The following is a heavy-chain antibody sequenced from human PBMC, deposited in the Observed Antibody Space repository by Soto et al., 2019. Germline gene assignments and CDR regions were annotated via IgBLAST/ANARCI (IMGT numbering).Heavy chain of an antibody. D-gene: IGHD3-10*01. CDR1: GGTFSSYA. CDR3: ARDRVTMVRGVPYYYYGMDV. Sequence: GASVKVSCKASGGTFSSYAISWVRQAPGQGLEWMGGIIPIFGTANYAQKFQGRVTITADESTSTAYMELSSLRSEDTAVYYCARDRVTMVRGVPYYYYGMDVWGQGPRSPSP. J-gene: IGHJ6*02. CDR2: IIPIFGTA. V-gene: IGHV1-69*13.